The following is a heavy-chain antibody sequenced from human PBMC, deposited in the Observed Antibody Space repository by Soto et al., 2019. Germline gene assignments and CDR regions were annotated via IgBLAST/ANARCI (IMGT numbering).Heavy chain of an antibody. Sequence: QVQLMQSGGEVKKPGASVKVSCKASGYTFTSHSISWVRRAPGEGLEWVGWISGYNGYTNYAQNFKGRVTMTTDASTSTAYMELRSLRPDDTAVYYCARVGYYYGSGSYLFDPWGQGTLVTVSS. CDR1: GYTFTSHS. CDR3: ARVGYYYGSGSYLFDP. V-gene: IGHV1-18*01. CDR2: ISGYNGYT. J-gene: IGHJ5*02. D-gene: IGHD3-10*01.